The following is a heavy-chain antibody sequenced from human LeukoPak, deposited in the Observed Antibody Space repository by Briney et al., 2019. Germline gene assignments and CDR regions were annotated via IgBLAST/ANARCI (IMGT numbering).Heavy chain of an antibody. V-gene: IGHV4-59*01. Sequence: SETLSLTCTVSGGSISGYYWSWIRQPAGKGLEWIGYIYYRGSTNYNPSLMSRASISVDTSKNQFSLKLDSLTAADTAMYYCARGLRTGNYYFDYWGQGTLVTVSS. J-gene: IGHJ4*02. CDR1: GGSISGYY. CDR2: IYYRGST. CDR3: ARGLRTGNYYFDY. D-gene: IGHD2-8*02.